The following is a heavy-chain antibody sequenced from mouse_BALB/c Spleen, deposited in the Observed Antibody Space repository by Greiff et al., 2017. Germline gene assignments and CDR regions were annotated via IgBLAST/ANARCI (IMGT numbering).Heavy chain of an antibody. J-gene: IGHJ1*01. Sequence: VQLVESGAELMKPGASVKISCKATGYTFSSYWIEWVKQRPGHGLEWIGEILPGSGSTNYNEKFKGKATFTADTSSNTAYMQLSSLTSEDSAVYYCARSYGNYGWYFDVWGAGTTVTVSS. D-gene: IGHD2-1*01. CDR3: ARSYGNYGWYFDV. V-gene: IGHV1-9*01. CDR1: GYTFSSYW. CDR2: ILPGSGST.